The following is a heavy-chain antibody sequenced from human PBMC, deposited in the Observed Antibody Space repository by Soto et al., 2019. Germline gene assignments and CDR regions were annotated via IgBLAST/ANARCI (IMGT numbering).Heavy chain of an antibody. D-gene: IGHD6-13*01. CDR1: GFTFSSYG. CDR3: AKDGIAAAGAEGYCGMDV. CDR2: ISYDGSNK. Sequence: QVQLVESGGGVVQPGRSLRLSCAASGFTFSSYGMHWVRQAPGKGLEWVAVISYDGSNKYYADSVKGRFTISRDNSKNTLYLQMNSLRAEDTAVYYCAKDGIAAAGAEGYCGMDVWGQGTTVTVSS. V-gene: IGHV3-30*18. J-gene: IGHJ6*02.